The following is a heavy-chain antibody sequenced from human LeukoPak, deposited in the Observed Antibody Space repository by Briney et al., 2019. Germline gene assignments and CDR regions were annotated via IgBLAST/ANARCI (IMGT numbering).Heavy chain of an antibody. CDR3: AREKIGYYDSSGRGWFDP. CDR1: GGSITSVSYS. V-gene: IGHV4-61*02. Sequence: SQTLSLTCTVSGGSITSVSYSWSWIRQPAGKGLEWIGRIYSSGSTNYNPSLKSRVTISVDTSKKQFSLKLNSVTAADTAVYYCAREKIGYYDSSGRGWFDPWGQGTLVTVSS. J-gene: IGHJ5*02. D-gene: IGHD3-22*01. CDR2: IYSSGST.